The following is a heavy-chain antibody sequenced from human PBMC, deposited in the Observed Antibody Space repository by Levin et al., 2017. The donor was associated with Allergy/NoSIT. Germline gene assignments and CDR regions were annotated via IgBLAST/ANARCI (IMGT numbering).Heavy chain of an antibody. V-gene: IGHV4-34*01. CDR3: ARGAAAGTSSV. Sequence: PSETLSLTCAVYGGSFSGYYWSWIRQPPGKGLEWIGEINHSGSTNYNPSLKSRVTISVDTSKNQFSLKLSSVTAADTAVYYCARGAAAGTSSVWGKGTTVTVSS. CDR1: GGSFSGYY. J-gene: IGHJ6*04. CDR2: INHSGST. D-gene: IGHD6-13*01.